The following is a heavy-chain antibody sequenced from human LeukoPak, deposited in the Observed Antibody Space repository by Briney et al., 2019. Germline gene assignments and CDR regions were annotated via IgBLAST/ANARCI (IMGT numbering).Heavy chain of an antibody. Sequence: SETLSLTCAVYGGSFSGYHWSWIRQPPGKGLEWIGEINHSGSTNYNPSLKSRVTISVDTSKNQFSLKLSSVTAADTAVYYCASETTMVRGSWRPRIMDVWGHGTTVTVSS. D-gene: IGHD3-10*01. CDR3: ASETTMVRGSWRPRIMDV. V-gene: IGHV4-34*01. CDR2: INHSGST. J-gene: IGHJ6*02. CDR1: GGSFSGYH.